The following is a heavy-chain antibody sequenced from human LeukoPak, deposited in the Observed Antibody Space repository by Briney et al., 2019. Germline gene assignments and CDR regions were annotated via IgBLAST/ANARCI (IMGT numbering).Heavy chain of an antibody. CDR3: ARELQLLYYFDY. CDR1: GYTFTSYG. V-gene: IGHV1-2*02. Sequence: ASVKVSCKASGYTFTSYGISWVRQAPGRGLEWMGWINPNSGGTNYAQKFQGRVTMTRDTSISTAYMELSRLRSDDTAVYYCARELQLLYYFDYWGQGTLVTVSS. J-gene: IGHJ4*02. CDR2: INPNSGGT. D-gene: IGHD2-2*01.